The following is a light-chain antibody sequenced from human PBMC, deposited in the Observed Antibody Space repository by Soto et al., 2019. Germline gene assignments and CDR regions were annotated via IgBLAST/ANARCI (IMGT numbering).Light chain of an antibody. CDR1: QSVRSNF. Sequence: EIVMTQSPGTLSLSPGERATLSCRASQSVRSNFLAWYQQKPGQAPRLLIYGASSRATGVPVRFSGSGSGTDFTLTISSLQPDDFATYYCQHYNSYSEAFGQGTKVELK. CDR2: GAS. CDR3: QHYNSYSEA. J-gene: IGKJ1*01. V-gene: IGKV3-20*01.